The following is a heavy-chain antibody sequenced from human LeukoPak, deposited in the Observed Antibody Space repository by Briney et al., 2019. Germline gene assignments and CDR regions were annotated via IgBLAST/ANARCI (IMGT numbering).Heavy chain of an antibody. V-gene: IGHV3-72*01. CDR3: ARVWFGEPYAFDI. CDR1: GFTFSDHY. D-gene: IGHD3-10*01. J-gene: IGHJ3*02. Sequence: GGSLRLSCAASGFTFSDHYMDWVRQASGKGLEWVGRTRNKANSYTTEYAASVKGRFTISRDDSKNSLYLQMNSLKTEDTAVYYCARVWFGEPYAFDIWGQGTMVTVSS. CDR2: TRNKANSYTT.